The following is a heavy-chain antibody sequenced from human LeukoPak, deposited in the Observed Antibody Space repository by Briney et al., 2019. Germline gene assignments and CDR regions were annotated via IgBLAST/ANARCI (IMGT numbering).Heavy chain of an antibody. J-gene: IGHJ5*01. Sequence: SVKVSCKASGGTFSSYAISWVRQAPGQGLEWMGGIIPIFGTANYAQKFQGRVTITADESTSTAYMEVGSLRSEDTAVYFCATELRGYSFGYDSWGQGTLVTVSS. D-gene: IGHD5-12*01. CDR2: IIPIFGTA. CDR1: GGTFSSYA. CDR3: ATELRGYSFGYDS. V-gene: IGHV1-69*13.